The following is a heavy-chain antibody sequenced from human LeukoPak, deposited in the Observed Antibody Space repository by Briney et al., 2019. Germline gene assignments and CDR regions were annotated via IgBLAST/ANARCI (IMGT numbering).Heavy chain of an antibody. CDR3: AREAGGPYGSGPPRRDAFDI. J-gene: IGHJ3*02. D-gene: IGHD3-10*01. V-gene: IGHV3-7*01. CDR2: IKQEGSEK. CDR1: GFTFSSYW. Sequence: GGSLRLSCAASGFTFSSYWMSWVRQAPGKGLEWVANIKQEGSEKYYVDSVKGRFTISRDNAKNSLYLQMNSLRAEDTAVYYCAREAGGPYGSGPPRRDAFDIWGQGTMVTVSS.